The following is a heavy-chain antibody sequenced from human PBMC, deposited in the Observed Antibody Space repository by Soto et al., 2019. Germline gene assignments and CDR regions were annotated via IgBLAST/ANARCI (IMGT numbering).Heavy chain of an antibody. CDR1: CDSISSGNKY. Sequence: SETLSLTCTVSCDSISSGNKYWSWIRQPPGKGLEWIGYIFSSGTTYYNPSLKSRLTMSLDTSENQFSLKLNSLTDADTAVYYCARVPSPFDYYYAMDVWGQGTTVTVSS. D-gene: IGHD3-16*01. V-gene: IGHV4-30-4*01. J-gene: IGHJ6*02. CDR3: ARVPSPFDYYYAMDV. CDR2: IFSSGTT.